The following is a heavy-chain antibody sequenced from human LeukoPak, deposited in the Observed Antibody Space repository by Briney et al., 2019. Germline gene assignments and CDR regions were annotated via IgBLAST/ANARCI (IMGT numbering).Heavy chain of an antibody. CDR1: GGSFSGYY. CDR3: ARGYYDILTGYPL. Sequence: SSEPLSLTCAVYGGSFSGYYWSWIRQPPGKGLEWIGEINHSGSTNYNPSLKSRVTISVDTSKNQFSLKLSSVTAADTAVYYCARGYYDILTGYPLWGQGTLVTVSS. D-gene: IGHD3-9*01. V-gene: IGHV4-34*01. J-gene: IGHJ4*02. CDR2: INHSGST.